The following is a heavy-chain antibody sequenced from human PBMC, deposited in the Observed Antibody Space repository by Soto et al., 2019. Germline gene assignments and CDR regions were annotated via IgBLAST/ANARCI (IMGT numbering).Heavy chain of an antibody. J-gene: IGHJ1*01. CDR2: ISSSSSYI. CDR3: SITWSRSWSAVF. D-gene: IGHD1-1*01. Sequence: GGSLRLSCAASGFTFSSYSMNWVRQAPGKGLEWVSSISSSSSYIYYADSVKGRFTISRDNAKNSLYLQMNSLRAEDTAVYYCSITWSRSWSAVFWGQGTLGSVS. CDR1: GFTFSSYS. V-gene: IGHV3-21*01.